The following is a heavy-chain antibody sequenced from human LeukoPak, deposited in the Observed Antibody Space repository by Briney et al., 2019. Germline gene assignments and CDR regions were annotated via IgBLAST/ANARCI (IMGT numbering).Heavy chain of an antibody. CDR2: IRYDGSNK. J-gene: IGHJ4*02. CDR1: GFTFSSYG. Sequence: GGSLRLSCAASGFTFSSYGMHWVRQAPGKGLEWVAFIRYDGSNKYYADSVKGQFTISRDNSKNTLYLQMNSLRAEDTAVCYCAKVRGYFDWLLYFDYWGQGTLVTVSS. D-gene: IGHD3-9*01. CDR3: AKVRGYFDWLLYFDY. V-gene: IGHV3-30*02.